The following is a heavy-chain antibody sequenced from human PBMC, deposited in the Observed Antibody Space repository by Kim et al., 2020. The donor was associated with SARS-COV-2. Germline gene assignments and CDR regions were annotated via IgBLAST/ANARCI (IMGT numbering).Heavy chain of an antibody. CDR1: GYTFSSYG. Sequence: GVSLRLSCAASGYTFSSYGMHWVRQAPGKGLEWVAVISYDGSNKYYADSVKGRFTISRDNSKNTLYLQMNSLRAEDTAVYYCAKDSENSGMDVWGQGTTVTVSS. V-gene: IGHV3-30*18. J-gene: IGHJ6*02. CDR3: AKDSENSGMDV. CDR2: ISYDGSNK.